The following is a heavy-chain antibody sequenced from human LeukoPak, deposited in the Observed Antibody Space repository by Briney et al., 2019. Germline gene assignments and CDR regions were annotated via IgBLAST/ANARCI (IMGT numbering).Heavy chain of an antibody. CDR3: ARAVRPGITGTTRQAYGMDV. CDR2: ISYDGSNK. CDR1: GFTFSSYG. V-gene: IGHV3-30*03. D-gene: IGHD1-14*01. J-gene: IGHJ6*02. Sequence: GGSLRLSCAASGFTFSSYGMHWVRQAPGKGLEWVAVISYDGSNKYYADSVKGRFTISRDNSKNTLYLQMNSLRAEDTAVYYCARAVRPGITGTTRQAYGMDVWGQGTTVTVSS.